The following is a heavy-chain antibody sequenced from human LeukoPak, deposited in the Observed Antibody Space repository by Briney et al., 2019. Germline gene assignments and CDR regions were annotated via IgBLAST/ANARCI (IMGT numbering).Heavy chain of an antibody. CDR3: ARQSFYYGSGSYLVYYFDY. D-gene: IGHD3-10*01. V-gene: IGHV5-51*01. CDR1: GYSFTSYW. CDR2: IYPGDSDT. Sequence: GESLKTSCKGSGYSFTSYWIGWVRQMPGKGLEWMGIIYPGDSDTRYSPSFQGQVTISADKSISTAYLQWSSLKASDTAMYYCARQSFYYGSGSYLVYYFDYWGQGTLVTVSS. J-gene: IGHJ4*02.